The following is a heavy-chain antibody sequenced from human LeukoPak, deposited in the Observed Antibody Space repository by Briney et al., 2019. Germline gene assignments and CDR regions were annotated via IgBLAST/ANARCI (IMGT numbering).Heavy chain of an antibody. J-gene: IGHJ4*02. V-gene: IGHV1-24*01. CDR1: GYTLTELS. CDR2: FDPEDGET. Sequence: ASVKVPCKVSGYTLTELSMHWVRQAPGKGLEWMGGFDPEDGETIYAQKFQGRVTMTEDTSTDTAYMELSSLRSEDTAVYYCATDHSTYYYDSSGYNYHYWGQGTLVTVSS. D-gene: IGHD3-22*01. CDR3: ATDHSTYYYDSSGYNYHY.